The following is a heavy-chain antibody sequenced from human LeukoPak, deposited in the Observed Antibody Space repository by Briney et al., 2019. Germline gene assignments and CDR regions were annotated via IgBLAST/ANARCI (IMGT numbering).Heavy chain of an antibody. CDR3: ARDHGYYDSSGYIN. D-gene: IGHD3-22*01. CDR2: ISAYNGNT. Sequence: ASVKVSCKASGYTFTSYGISWVRQAPGQGLEWMGWISAYNGNTDYAQKLQGRVTMTTDTSTSTAYMELRSLRSDDTAVYYCARDHGYYDSSGYINWGQGTLVTVSS. V-gene: IGHV1-18*01. J-gene: IGHJ4*02. CDR1: GYTFTSYG.